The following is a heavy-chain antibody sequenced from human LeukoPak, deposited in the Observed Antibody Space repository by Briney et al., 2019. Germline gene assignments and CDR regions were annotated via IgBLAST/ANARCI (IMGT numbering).Heavy chain of an antibody. D-gene: IGHD5-24*01. Sequence: GSLRLSCAASGFIFTNAWMSWVRQAPGKGLEWVGRLKSKSDGGTTDYAASVRGRFTISRDDSKNTLYLQMNSLKTEDTAVYYCARLIIQWPPIYFDYWGQGTLVTVSS. CDR3: ARLIIQWPPIYFDY. V-gene: IGHV3-15*01. J-gene: IGHJ4*02. CDR2: LKSKSDGGTT. CDR1: GFIFTNAW.